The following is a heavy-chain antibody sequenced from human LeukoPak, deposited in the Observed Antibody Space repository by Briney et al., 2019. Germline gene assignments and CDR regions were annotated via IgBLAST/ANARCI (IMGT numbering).Heavy chain of an antibody. V-gene: IGHV3-23*01. CDR3: AKRIQSAMAMGY. CDR1: GFTFSSYS. J-gene: IGHJ4*02. Sequence: GGSLRLSCAASGFTFSSYSMNWVRQAPGKGLEWVSDISGSGGSTYYADSVKGRFTISRDNSKNTMYLQMNSLRAEDTAVYYCAKRIQSAMAMGYWGQGTLVTVSS. D-gene: IGHD5-18*01. CDR2: ISGSGGST.